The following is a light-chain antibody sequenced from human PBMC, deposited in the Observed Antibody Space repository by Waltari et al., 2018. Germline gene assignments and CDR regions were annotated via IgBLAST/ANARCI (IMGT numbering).Light chain of an antibody. J-gene: IGKJ5*01. CDR1: QSVTTY. CDR3: QQSDTNPIT. Sequence: DIQMTQTPSSLSASVRERATISCRANQSVTTYLNWFQQKPWQSPNLVRFSASILPSAVPSRFSGSGSGTDFTLTISSLQPEDFGTYFSQQSDTNPITFGQGTRLDIK. CDR2: SAS. V-gene: IGKV1-39*01.